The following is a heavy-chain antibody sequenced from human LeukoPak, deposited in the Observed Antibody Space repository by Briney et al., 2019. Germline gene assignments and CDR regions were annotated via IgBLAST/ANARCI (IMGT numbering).Heavy chain of an antibody. CDR2: IYYSGST. CDR3: ARIPYDYVWGSHRYTVDDDY. Sequence: SETLSLSCTASGGSISSYYWSWIRQPPGKGLEGIWYIYYSGSTNYNPSLKSRVTISVDTSKNPFSLKLSSVTAADTAVYYCARIPYDYVWGSHRYTVDDDYWGQGTLVTVSS. D-gene: IGHD3-16*02. J-gene: IGHJ4*02. V-gene: IGHV4-59*01. CDR1: GGSISSYY.